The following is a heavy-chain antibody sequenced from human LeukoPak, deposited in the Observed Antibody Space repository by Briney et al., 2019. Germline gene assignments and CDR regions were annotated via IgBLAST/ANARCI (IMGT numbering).Heavy chain of an antibody. CDR1: GYTFTSYD. Sequence: ASVKVSCKASGYTFTSYDINWVRQATGQGLEWMGWMNPNSGNTGYAQKFQGRVTMTRNTSIGTAYMELSSLRSEDTAVYYCARRGYLLRYFDWLPEPHAFDIWGQGTMVTVSS. J-gene: IGHJ3*02. V-gene: IGHV1-8*01. D-gene: IGHD3-9*01. CDR3: ARRGYLLRYFDWLPEPHAFDI. CDR2: MNPNSGNT.